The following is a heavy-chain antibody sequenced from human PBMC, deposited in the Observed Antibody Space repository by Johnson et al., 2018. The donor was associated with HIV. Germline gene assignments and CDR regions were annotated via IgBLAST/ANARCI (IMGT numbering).Heavy chain of an antibody. CDR3: ARDFLRGIVGATGAFDI. V-gene: IGHV3-66*02. D-gene: IGHD1-26*01. CDR2: IYSGGST. CDR1: GFIFDDFG. J-gene: IGHJ3*02. Sequence: VQLVESGGGVVRPGESLRLPCAASGFIFDDFGMNWVRHAPGKGLEWVSVIYSGGSTYYADSVKGRFTISRDNSKNTLYLQMNSLRAEDTAVYYCARDFLRGIVGATGAFDIWGQGTMVTVSS.